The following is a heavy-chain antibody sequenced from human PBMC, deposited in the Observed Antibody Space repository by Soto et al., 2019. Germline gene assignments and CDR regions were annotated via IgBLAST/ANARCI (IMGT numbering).Heavy chain of an antibody. CDR1: GGSISSYY. D-gene: IGHD3-10*01. Sequence: SETLSVTCTVSGGSISSYYWSWSRQPAGKGLEWIGRIYTSGSTNYNPSLKSRVTMSVDTSKNQFSLKLSSVTAADTAVYYCARDRLWFFPSPGDYYYRMDFWTQGSTVTVSS. V-gene: IGHV4-4*07. CDR2: IYTSGST. CDR3: ARDRLWFFPSPGDYYYRMDF. J-gene: IGHJ6*02.